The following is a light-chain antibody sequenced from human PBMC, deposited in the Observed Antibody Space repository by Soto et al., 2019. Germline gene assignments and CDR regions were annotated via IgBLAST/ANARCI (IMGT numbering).Light chain of an antibody. Sequence: EIVLTQSPGTLSLSPGERATLSCRASQSVTSNFLAWYQQKPGQAPRLLMYDASSRATGIPDRFTGSGSGTDFTLPISRLEPEDFALYYCQEYSGSRRTFGQGTKVEIK. CDR2: DAS. V-gene: IGKV3-20*01. CDR3: QEYSGSRRT. J-gene: IGKJ1*01. CDR1: QSVTSNF.